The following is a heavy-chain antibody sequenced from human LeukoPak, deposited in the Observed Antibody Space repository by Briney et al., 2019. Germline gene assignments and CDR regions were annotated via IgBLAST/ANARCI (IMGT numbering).Heavy chain of an antibody. V-gene: IGHV4-34*01. CDR2: INHSGST. J-gene: IGHJ1*01. CDR1: GGSFSGYY. D-gene: IGHD3-22*01. Sequence: KTSETLSLTCAVYGGSFSGYYWSWIRQPPGKGLEWIGEINHSGSTNYNPSLKSRVTISVDTSKNQFSLKLSSVTAADTAVYYCARNYYDSSGYYREYFQHWGQGTLVTVSS. CDR3: ARNYYDSSGYYREYFQH.